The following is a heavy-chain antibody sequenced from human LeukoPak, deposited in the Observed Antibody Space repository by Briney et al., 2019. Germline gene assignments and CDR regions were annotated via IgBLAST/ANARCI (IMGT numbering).Heavy chain of an antibody. CDR3: ANFDWPTGDFDI. CDR2: IRAKASGGTT. D-gene: IGHD3-9*01. CDR1: GSTFGDYA. J-gene: IGHJ3*02. V-gene: IGHV3-49*03. Sequence: GGSLRPSCTASGSTFGDYAMSWFRQAPGKGLEWVALIRAKASGGTTEYAASVKGRFTISRDDSKSIAYLQMNDLKIEDTAVYYCANFDWPTGDFDIWGQGTMVTVSS.